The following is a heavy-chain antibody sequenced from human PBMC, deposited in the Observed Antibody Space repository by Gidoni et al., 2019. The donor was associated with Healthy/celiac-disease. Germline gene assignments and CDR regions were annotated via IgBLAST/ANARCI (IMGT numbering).Heavy chain of an antibody. D-gene: IGHD3-16*01. J-gene: IGHJ6*02. CDR1: GGSISSSSSY. CDR2: IYYRGST. Sequence: QLQLQESGPALVKPPETLSLTCTVSGGSISSSSSYWGWSRQPPGKGLGWIGGIYYRGSTYYNPSLKSRVTISVDTSKNQFSLKLSSVTAADTAVYYCARSDDSRRGPWGGYYGMDVWGQGTTVTVSS. CDR3: ARSDDSRRGPWGGYYGMDV. V-gene: IGHV4-39*01.